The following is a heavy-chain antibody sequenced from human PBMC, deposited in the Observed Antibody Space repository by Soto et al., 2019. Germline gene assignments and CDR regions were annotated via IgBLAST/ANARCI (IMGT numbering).Heavy chain of an antibody. J-gene: IGHJ4*02. CDR3: ARGQALEY. V-gene: IGHV3-11*05. CDR1: GFTFSDYN. Sequence: QVQLVESGGDLVKPGGSLRLSCAASGFTFSDYNMNWIRQTPGKGLEWISYITSSGIYTNYADPVKGRFTISRDNARNSLFLQMNTLRAEDTAVYYCARGQALEYWGQGTLVTVSS. CDR2: ITSSGIYT.